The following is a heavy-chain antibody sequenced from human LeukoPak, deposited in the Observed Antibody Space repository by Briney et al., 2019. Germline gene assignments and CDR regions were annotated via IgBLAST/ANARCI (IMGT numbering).Heavy chain of an antibody. CDR3: ATLDSYYDNSGRPLLPD. CDR1: GYSVTELS. CDR2: FYREDDAP. D-gene: IGHD3-22*01. Sequence: GASVKVSCKVSGYSVTELSMHWVRQAPGLGLEWVGGFYREDDAPVYAQQFQGRVTMTEDTSTDTAYMELSSLRSEDTALYYCATLDSYYDNSGRPLLPDWGQGTLVTVSS. J-gene: IGHJ4*02. V-gene: IGHV1-24*01.